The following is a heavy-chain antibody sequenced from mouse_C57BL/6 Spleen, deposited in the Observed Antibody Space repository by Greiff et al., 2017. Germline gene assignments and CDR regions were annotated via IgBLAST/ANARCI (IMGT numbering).Heavy chain of an antibody. D-gene: IGHD2-3*01. J-gene: IGHJ4*01. Sequence: VQLQQPGAELVKPGASVKMSCKASGYTFTSYWITWVKQRPGQGLEWIGDIYPGSGGTNYNEKFKSKATLTVDTASSTAYMQLSSLTSEDSAVYYCARPLYDSYNYSMDYWGQGTSVTVSS. V-gene: IGHV1-55*01. CDR3: ARPLYDSYNYSMDY. CDR2: IYPGSGGT. CDR1: GYTFTSYW.